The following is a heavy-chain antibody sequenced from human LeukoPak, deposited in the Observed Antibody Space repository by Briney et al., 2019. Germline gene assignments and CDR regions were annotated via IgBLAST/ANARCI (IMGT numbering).Heavy chain of an antibody. CDR2: ISSSSSYI. V-gene: IGHV3-21*01. CDR3: APQYSSSSPFDY. Sequence: GGSLRLSCAASGFTFSSYSMNWVRQAPGKGLEWVSSISSSSSYIYYADSVKGRFTISRDSAKNSLYLQMNSLRAEDTAVYYCAPQYSSSSPFDYWGQGTLVTVSS. D-gene: IGHD6-6*01. CDR1: GFTFSSYS. J-gene: IGHJ4*02.